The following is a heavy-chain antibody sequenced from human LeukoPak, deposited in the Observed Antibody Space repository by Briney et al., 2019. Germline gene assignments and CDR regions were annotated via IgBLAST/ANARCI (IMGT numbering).Heavy chain of an antibody. D-gene: IGHD2-15*01. J-gene: IGHJ3*01. V-gene: IGHV4-38-2*02. CDR2: IYHSGST. Sequence: NPSETLSLTCAVSGYSISSGYYWGWIRQPPGQGLGWIGSIYHSGSTYYNPSLKSRVTISVDTSKNQFSLKLSSVTAADTAVYYCARDGADCSGGSCYWDWFDRWGQGTMVTVSS. CDR1: GYSISSGYY. CDR3: ARDGADCSGGSCYWDWFDR.